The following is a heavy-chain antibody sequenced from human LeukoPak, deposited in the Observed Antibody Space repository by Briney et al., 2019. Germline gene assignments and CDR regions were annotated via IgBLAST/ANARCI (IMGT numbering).Heavy chain of an antibody. CDR3: ATDRARSSSWYELDY. CDR1: GYTFTDYY. V-gene: IGHV1-2*02. Sequence: GASVKVSCKDSGYTFTDYYMHWVRQAPGQGLEWMGWINPNSGGTNFAQKFQGRVTMSRDSSISTAYMELSRLRYDDTAVHFCATDRARSSSWYELDYWGQGTLVTVSS. CDR2: INPNSGGT. D-gene: IGHD6-13*01. J-gene: IGHJ4*02.